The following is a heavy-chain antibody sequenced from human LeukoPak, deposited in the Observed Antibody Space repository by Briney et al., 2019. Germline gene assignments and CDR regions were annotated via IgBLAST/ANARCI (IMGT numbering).Heavy chain of an antibody. CDR3: ARERITMIVVGGLWRSSPAYYFDY. V-gene: IGHV3-7*01. D-gene: IGHD3-22*01. CDR1: GFTFSSYW. Sequence: GGSLRLSCAASGFTFSSYWMSWVRQAPGKGLEWVANIKQDGSEKYYVDSVKGRFTISRDNAKNSLYLQMSSLRAEDTAVYYCARERITMIVVGGLWRSSPAYYFDYWGQGTLVTVSS. CDR2: IKQDGSEK. J-gene: IGHJ4*02.